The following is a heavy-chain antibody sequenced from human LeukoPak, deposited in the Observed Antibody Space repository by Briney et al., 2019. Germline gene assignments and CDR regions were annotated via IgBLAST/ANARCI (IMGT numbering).Heavy chain of an antibody. V-gene: IGHV1-46*01. CDR1: GYTFTSYY. CDR3: ARTDIVATIGYYYYMDV. D-gene: IGHD5-12*01. J-gene: IGHJ6*03. CDR2: INPSGGST. Sequence: ASVNVSCKASGYTFTSYYMHWVRQAPGQGLEGMGIINPSGGSTSYAQKFQGRVTMTRDTSISTAYMELSRLRSDDTAVYYCARTDIVATIGYYYYMDVWGKGTTVTVSS.